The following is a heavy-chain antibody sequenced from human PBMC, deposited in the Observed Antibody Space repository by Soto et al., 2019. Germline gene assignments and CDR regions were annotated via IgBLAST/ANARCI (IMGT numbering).Heavy chain of an antibody. CDR2: ISAYNGNT. CDR3: ERWSVISDIWVDP. Sequence: QVQLVQSGAEVKKPGASVKVSCKASGYTFTSYGISWVRQAPGQGLEWMGWISAYNGNTNYAQKLQGRVTMTTDTSASTAYREVRSLRSDDTAVYYCERWSVISDIWVDPWDQGTLVTVSS. J-gene: IGHJ5*02. V-gene: IGHV1-18*01. D-gene: IGHD3-3*01. CDR1: GYTFTSYG.